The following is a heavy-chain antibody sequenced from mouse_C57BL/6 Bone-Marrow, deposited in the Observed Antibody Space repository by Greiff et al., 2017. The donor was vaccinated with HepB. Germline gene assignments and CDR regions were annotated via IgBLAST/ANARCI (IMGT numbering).Heavy chain of an antibody. D-gene: IGHD1-1*01. CDR1: GYTFTDYY. V-gene: IGHV1-75*01. CDR2: IFPGSGST. CDR3: ARSYGSSYNYAMDY. J-gene: IGHJ4*01. Sequence: VQLVESGPELVKPGASVKISCKASGYTFTDYYINWVKQRPGQGLEWIGWIFPGSGSTYYNEKFKGEATLTVDKSSSTAYMLLSSLTSEDSAVYFCARSYGSSYNYAMDYWGQGTSVTVSS.